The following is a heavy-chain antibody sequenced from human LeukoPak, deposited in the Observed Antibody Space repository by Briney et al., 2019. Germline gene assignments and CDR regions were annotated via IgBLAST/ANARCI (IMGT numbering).Heavy chain of an antibody. Sequence: GGSLRLSCAASGFTFSTYGMHWVRQAPGKGLEWVAFRQYDGSDKYADSVKGRFTISRDNSKNTLYLQMNSLRPEDTAVYYCAKDYGSGSYAFDIWAKGQWSPSLQ. V-gene: IGHV3-30*02. J-gene: IGHJ3*02. CDR2: RQYDGSDK. CDR1: GFTFSTYG. D-gene: IGHD3-10*01. CDR3: AKDYGSGSYAFDI.